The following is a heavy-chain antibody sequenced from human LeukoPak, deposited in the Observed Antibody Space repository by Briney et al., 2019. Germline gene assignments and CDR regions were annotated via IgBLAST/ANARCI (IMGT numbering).Heavy chain of an antibody. J-gene: IGHJ4*02. V-gene: IGHV3-30*02. CDR1: GFTFSSYG. Sequence: SGGSLRLSCAASGFTFSSYGMHWVRQAPGKGLEWVAFIRYDGSNKYYADSVKGRFTISRDNAKNSLDLQMNSLRVEDTGIYYCVKVAKYYYGSETYYFFEHWGQGTPVTVS. CDR2: IRYDGSNK. CDR3: VKVAKYYYGSETYYFFEH. D-gene: IGHD3-10*01.